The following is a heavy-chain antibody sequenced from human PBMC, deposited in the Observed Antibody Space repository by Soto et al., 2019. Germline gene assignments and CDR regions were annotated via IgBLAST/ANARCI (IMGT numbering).Heavy chain of an antibody. J-gene: IGHJ4*02. CDR3: ARRYGSCFDY. CDR2: IYYTGST. V-gene: IGHV4-59*08. CDR1: GGSISRYY. D-gene: IGHD6-6*01. Sequence: PSETLSLTCTVSGGSISRYYWSWIRQPPGKGLEWIGYIYYTGSTDYNPSLKSRVTISVDTSKNQFSLKLSSVTAADTAVYYCARRYGSCFDYWGQGTLVTSPQ.